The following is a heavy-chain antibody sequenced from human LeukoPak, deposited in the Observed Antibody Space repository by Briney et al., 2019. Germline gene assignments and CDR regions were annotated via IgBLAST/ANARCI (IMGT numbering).Heavy chain of an antibody. CDR3: ARDLLYYYDSSGYYYAATIFDY. Sequence: ASVKVSCKASGYTFTSYAMNWVRQAPGQGLEWMGWINTNTGNPTYAQGFTGRFVFSLDTSVSTAYLQISSLKAEDTAVYYCARDLLYYYDSSGYYYAATIFDYWGQGTLVTVSS. CDR2: INTNTGNP. V-gene: IGHV7-4-1*02. D-gene: IGHD3-22*01. J-gene: IGHJ4*02. CDR1: GYTFTSYA.